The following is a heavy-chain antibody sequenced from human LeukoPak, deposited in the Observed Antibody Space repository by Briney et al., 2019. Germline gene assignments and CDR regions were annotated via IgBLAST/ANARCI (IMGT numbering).Heavy chain of an antibody. J-gene: IGHJ5*02. CDR1: GGSISGSSYY. CDR3: AGHAVGPKDNWFDP. D-gene: IGHD1-26*01. Sequence: SETLSLTCTVSGGSISGSSYYWAWIRQPPGKGLEWIGNIFYTGSAYYNPSLKSRVTISVDTSKNQFSLRLTSVSAADTAVFYCAGHAVGPKDNWFDPWGQGTLVTVSS. CDR2: IFYTGSA. V-gene: IGHV4-39*01.